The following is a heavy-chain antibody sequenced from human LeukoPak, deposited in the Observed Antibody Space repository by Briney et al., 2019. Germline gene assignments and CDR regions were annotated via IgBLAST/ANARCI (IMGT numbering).Heavy chain of an antibody. CDR1: GFTFSSYG. J-gene: IGHJ4*02. Sequence: PGGSLRLSCAASGFTFSSYGMHWVRQAPGKGLEWVAVIWYDGSNKYYADSVKGRFTISRDNSKNTLYLQMNSLRAEDTAVCYCARDQIAAAGPYYFDYWGQGTLVTVSS. CDR2: IWYDGSNK. CDR3: ARDQIAAAGPYYFDY. D-gene: IGHD6-13*01. V-gene: IGHV3-33*01.